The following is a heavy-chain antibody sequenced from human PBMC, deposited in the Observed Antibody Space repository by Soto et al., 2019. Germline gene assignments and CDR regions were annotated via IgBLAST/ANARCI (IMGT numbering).Heavy chain of an antibody. V-gene: IGHV3-33*01. D-gene: IGHD5-12*01. Sequence: GGSLRLSCAASGFTFSSYGMHWVRQAPGKGLEWVAVIWYDGSNKYYADSVRGRFTISRDNSKNTLYLQMNSLRAEDTAVYYCASNGGYDYYYNYGMDVSGQGTTVTVAS. J-gene: IGHJ6*02. CDR3: ASNGGYDYYYNYGMDV. CDR2: IWYDGSNK. CDR1: GFTFSSYG.